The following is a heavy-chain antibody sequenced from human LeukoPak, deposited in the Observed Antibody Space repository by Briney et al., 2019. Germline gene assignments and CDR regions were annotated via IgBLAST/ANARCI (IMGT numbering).Heavy chain of an antibody. J-gene: IGHJ6*04. Sequence: GGSLRLSCAASGFTFSSYAMHWVRQAPGKGLEWVAVISYDGSNKYYADSVKGRFTISRDNSKNTLYLQMNSLKAEDTAVYSCARDPARYCSGGSCYQTYYYYGMDVWGKGTTVTVSS. CDR3: ARDPARYCSGGSCYQTYYYYGMDV. CDR1: GFTFSSYA. D-gene: IGHD2-15*01. V-gene: IGHV3-30*04. CDR2: ISYDGSNK.